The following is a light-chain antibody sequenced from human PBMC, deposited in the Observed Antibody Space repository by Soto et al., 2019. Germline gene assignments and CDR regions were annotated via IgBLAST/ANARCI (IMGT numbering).Light chain of an antibody. Sequence: DIQMTQSPSSLSASVGDRVTITFRASQSISSYLNWYQLKPGKAPKLLIYAASSLQSGVPSRFSGSGSGTDFTLTISSLQPEDFATYYCQQSYSTPLTFGGGTKVDIK. CDR3: QQSYSTPLT. V-gene: IGKV1-39*01. CDR1: QSISSY. CDR2: AAS. J-gene: IGKJ4*01.